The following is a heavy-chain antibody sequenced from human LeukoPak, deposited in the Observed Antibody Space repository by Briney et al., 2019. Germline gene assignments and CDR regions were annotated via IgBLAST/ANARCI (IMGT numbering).Heavy chain of an antibody. CDR2: ISSSSDYI. D-gene: IGHD6-19*01. CDR3: ARDGKAVAVAFDI. V-gene: IGHV3-21*01. CDR1: EFTFNTYS. J-gene: IGHJ3*02. Sequence: PGGSLRLSCAASEFTFNTYSMNWVRQAPGKGLEWVSSISSSSDYIYYADSVKGRFTISRDSAKNSLYLQMNSLRAEDTAVYYCARDGKAVAVAFDIWGQGTMVTVSS.